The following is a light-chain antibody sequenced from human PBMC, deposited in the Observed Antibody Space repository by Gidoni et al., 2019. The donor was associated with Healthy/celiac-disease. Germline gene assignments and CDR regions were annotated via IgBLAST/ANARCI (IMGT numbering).Light chain of an antibody. CDR2: AAS. CDR1: QNMNSY. Sequence: IQLTQSPSSLSASVGDRVTITCRASQNMNSYLNWYQQKPGKAPKILIYAASSLQSGGPSRFSGSGSGTDFTTTISSRQPEDFATYYCQQSYSTPQLTFGGGTKVEIK. V-gene: IGKV1-39*01. J-gene: IGKJ4*01. CDR3: QQSYSTPQLT.